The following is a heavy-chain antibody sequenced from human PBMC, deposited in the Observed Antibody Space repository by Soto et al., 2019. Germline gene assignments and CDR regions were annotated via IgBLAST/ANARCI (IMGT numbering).Heavy chain of an antibody. CDR1: GGTFSSYS. CDR3: ARDGGRHSGGIDY. J-gene: IGHJ4*02. Sequence: QVQLVQSGAEVKKPGSSVKVSCKASGGTFSSYSINWVRQAPGQGLEWMGEIIPIFGTANYAQKFQGRVTITADESTSTAYMELRSLRSEDTAVYCCARDGGRHSGGIDYWGQGTLVTVSS. CDR2: IIPIFGTA. D-gene: IGHD1-26*01. V-gene: IGHV1-69*01.